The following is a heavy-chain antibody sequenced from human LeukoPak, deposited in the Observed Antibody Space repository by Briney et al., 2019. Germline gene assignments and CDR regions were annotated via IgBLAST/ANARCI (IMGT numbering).Heavy chain of an antibody. CDR1: GFTFSNAW. J-gene: IGHJ4*02. V-gene: IGHV3-15*01. CDR3: TTEPAAIIT. D-gene: IGHD2-2*01. Sequence: GGSLRLSCAASGFTFSNAWMSWVRQAPGKGLEWVGRIKSKTDGETTDYAAPVKGRFTISRDDSKNTLYLQMNSLKTEDTAVYYCTTEPAAIITWGQGTLVTVSS. CDR2: IKSKTDGETT.